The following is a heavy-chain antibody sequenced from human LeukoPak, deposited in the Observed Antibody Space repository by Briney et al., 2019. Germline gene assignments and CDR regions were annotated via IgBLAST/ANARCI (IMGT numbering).Heavy chain of an antibody. D-gene: IGHD4-17*01. Sequence: PGGSLRLSCAASGFTFSSYGMHWVRQAPGKGLEWVAVIWYDGSNKYYADSVKGRFTISRDNSKNTLYLQMNSLGAEDTAVYYCARDPSVTPFDYWGQGALVTVSS. V-gene: IGHV3-33*01. CDR2: IWYDGSNK. CDR3: ARDPSVTPFDY. CDR1: GFTFSSYG. J-gene: IGHJ4*02.